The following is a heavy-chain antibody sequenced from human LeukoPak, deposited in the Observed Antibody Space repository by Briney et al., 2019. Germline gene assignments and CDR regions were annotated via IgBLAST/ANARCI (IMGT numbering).Heavy chain of an antibody. V-gene: IGHV3-30*01. CDR1: GFTFSSYA. CDR3: ARNRQVCSSTSCYSYYFDY. J-gene: IGHJ4*02. D-gene: IGHD2-2*01. Sequence: GGSLRLSCAASGFTFSSYAMHWVRQAPGKGLEWVAVISYDGSNKYYADSVKGRFTISRDNSKNTLYLQMNSLRAEDTAVYYCARNRQVCSSTSCYSYYFDYWGQGTLVTVSS. CDR2: ISYDGSNK.